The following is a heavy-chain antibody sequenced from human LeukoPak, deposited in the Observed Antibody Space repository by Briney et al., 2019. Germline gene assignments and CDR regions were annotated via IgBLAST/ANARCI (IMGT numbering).Heavy chain of an antibody. J-gene: IGHJ4*02. Sequence: GGSLRLSCAASGFNFSNAWMNWVRQAPGKGLEWVARIKSKTDGGKTDYATPVKGRFTISRDDSKNTLYLQMNSLKTEDTAVYYCTTDQGGSYWENHWGQGTLVTVSS. CDR2: IKSKTDGGKT. CDR1: GFNFSNAW. CDR3: TTDQGGSYWENH. V-gene: IGHV3-15*01. D-gene: IGHD1-26*01.